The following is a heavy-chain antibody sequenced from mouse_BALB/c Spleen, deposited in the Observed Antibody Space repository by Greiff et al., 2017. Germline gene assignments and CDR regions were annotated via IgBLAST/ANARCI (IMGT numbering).Heavy chain of an antibody. Sequence: VQLQQSGPELVKPGASVKISCKASGYTFTDYNMHWVKQSHGKSLEWIGYIYPYNGGTGYNQKFKSKATLTVDNSSSTAYMELRSLTSEDSAVYYCATYYYGSRRNYYAMDYWGQGTSVTVSS. CDR2: IYPYNGGT. J-gene: IGHJ4*01. CDR3: ATYYYGSRRNYYAMDY. D-gene: IGHD1-1*01. V-gene: IGHV1S29*02. CDR1: GYTFTDYN.